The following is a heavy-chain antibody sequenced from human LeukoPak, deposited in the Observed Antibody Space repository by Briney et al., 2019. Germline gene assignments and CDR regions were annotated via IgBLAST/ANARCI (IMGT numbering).Heavy chain of an antibody. V-gene: IGHV3-48*03. Sequence: GGSLRLSCAASGFTFSSYGMNWVRQAPGKGLEWVSYISNGGDTIHYADSVKGRFTISRDNAKNSVHLLMNSLRAEDTAVYYCARDLSGSYSYYYYGLDVWGQGTTVTVSS. J-gene: IGHJ6*02. D-gene: IGHD1-26*01. CDR3: ARDLSGSYSYYYYGLDV. CDR2: ISNGGDTI. CDR1: GFTFSSYG.